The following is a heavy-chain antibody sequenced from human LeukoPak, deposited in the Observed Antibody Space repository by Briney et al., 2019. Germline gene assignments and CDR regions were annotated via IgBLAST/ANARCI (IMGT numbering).Heavy chain of an antibody. J-gene: IGHJ4*02. CDR2: IYASGRT. CDR1: GDSISSGDYY. CDR3: AREGLEYSSSSPLDY. V-gene: IGHV4-61*02. Sequence: PSETLSLTCTVSGDSISSGDYYWSWIRQPAGKGLEWIGRIYASGRTNYNPSLKSRVTMSVDTSKNQFSLKVNSVTAADTAVYYCAREGLEYSSSSPLDYWGQGTLVTVSS. D-gene: IGHD6-6*01.